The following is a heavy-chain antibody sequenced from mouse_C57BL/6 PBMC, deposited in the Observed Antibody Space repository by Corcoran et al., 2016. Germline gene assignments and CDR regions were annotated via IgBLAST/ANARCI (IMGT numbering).Heavy chain of an antibody. CDR2: INPNNGGT. D-gene: IGHD1-1*01. Sequence: EVQLQQSGPELVKPGASVKISCKASGYTFTDYYMNWVKQSHGKSLEWIGDINPNNGGTSYNQKFKGKATLTVDKSSSTAYMEFRSLTSEDSAVYYCARDYYGSSPFAYWGQGTLVTVSA. V-gene: IGHV1-26*01. J-gene: IGHJ3*01. CDR1: GYTFTDYY. CDR3: ARDYYGSSPFAY.